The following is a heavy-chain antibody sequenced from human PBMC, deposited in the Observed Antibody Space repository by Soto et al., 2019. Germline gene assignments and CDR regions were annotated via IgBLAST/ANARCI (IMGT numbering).Heavy chain of an antibody. V-gene: IGHV4-39*01. D-gene: IGHD2-15*01. J-gene: IGHJ3*02. CDR2: IYYSGST. CDR1: GGSISSSSYY. CDR3: ARHFGWLLHDAFDI. Sequence: SETLSLTCTVSGGSISSSSYYWGWIRQPPGKGLEWIGSIYYSGSTYYNPSLKSRVTISVDTSKNQFSLKLSSVTAADTAVYYCARHFGWLLHDAFDIWGQGTMVTVSS.